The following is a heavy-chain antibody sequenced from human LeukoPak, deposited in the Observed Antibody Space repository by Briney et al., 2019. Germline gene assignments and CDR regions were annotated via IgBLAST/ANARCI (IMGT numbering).Heavy chain of an antibody. Sequence: ASETLSLTCTVSGGSINSYYWSWIRQPPGKGLEWIGYIYYSGSTNYNPSLKSRVTISVDTSKNQFSLKLSSVTAADTAVYYCARGGLRRPDDYWGQGTLVTVSS. CDR2: IYYSGST. CDR3: ARGGLRRPDDY. J-gene: IGHJ4*02. D-gene: IGHD4-17*01. CDR1: GGSINSYY. V-gene: IGHV4-59*12.